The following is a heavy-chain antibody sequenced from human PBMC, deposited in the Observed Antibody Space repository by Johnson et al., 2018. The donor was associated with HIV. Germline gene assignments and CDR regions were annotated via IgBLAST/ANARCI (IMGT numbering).Heavy chain of an antibody. CDR1: GFSFGSYA. Sequence: VQLVESGGGVVQPGRSLRLSCAASGFSFGSYAMHWVRQAPGKGLEWVAVISYDGNNKYYADSVKGRFTISRDNSTDTLHMEMSSLRSEDTAMYYCATPSGEEMATIRAFDIWGQGTMVTVSS. V-gene: IGHV3-30-3*01. CDR3: ATPSGEEMATIRAFDI. J-gene: IGHJ3*02. D-gene: IGHD5-24*01. CDR2: ISYDGNNK.